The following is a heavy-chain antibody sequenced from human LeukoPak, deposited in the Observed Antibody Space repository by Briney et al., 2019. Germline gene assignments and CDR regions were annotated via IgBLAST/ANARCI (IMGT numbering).Heavy chain of an antibody. CDR1: GFTFSSYA. CDR3: AKEVSHYYYYGMDV. D-gene: IGHD6-6*01. Sequence: SGGSLRLSCAASGFTFSSYAMGWVRQAPGKGLEWVSAISGSGGSTYYADSVKGRFTISRDNSKNTLYLQMNSLRAEDTAVYYCAKEVSHYYYYGMDVWGQGTTVTVSS. V-gene: IGHV3-23*01. J-gene: IGHJ6*02. CDR2: ISGSGGST.